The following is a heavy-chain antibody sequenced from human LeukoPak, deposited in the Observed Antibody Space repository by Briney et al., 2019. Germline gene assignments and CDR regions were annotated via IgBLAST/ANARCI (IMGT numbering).Heavy chain of an antibody. CDR3: ARGVGYSYGYLGY. J-gene: IGHJ4*02. D-gene: IGHD5-18*01. CDR2: INPNSGGT. Sequence: ASVKVSCKASGYTFTGYYMHWVRQAPGQGLEWMGWINPNSGGTNYAQKFQGWVTMTRDTSISTAYMELSRLRSDDTAVYYCARGVGYSYGYLGYWGQGTLVTVSS. CDR1: GYTFTGYY. V-gene: IGHV1-2*04.